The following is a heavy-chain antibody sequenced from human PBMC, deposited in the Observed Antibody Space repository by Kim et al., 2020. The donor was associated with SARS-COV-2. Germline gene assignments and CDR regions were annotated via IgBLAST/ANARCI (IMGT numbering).Heavy chain of an antibody. V-gene: IGHV3-15*01. CDR3: TTSTTNYYFYYGMDV. Sequence: APVKGIFTISRDDSKHTLYLQMNSRKTEDTAVYYCTTSTTNYYFYYGMDVWGQGTTVTVSS. J-gene: IGHJ6*02. D-gene: IGHD1-26*01.